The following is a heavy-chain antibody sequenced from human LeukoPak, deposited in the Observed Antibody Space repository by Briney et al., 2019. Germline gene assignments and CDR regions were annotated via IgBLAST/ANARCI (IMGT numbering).Heavy chain of an antibody. V-gene: IGHV4-4*09. D-gene: IGHD4-11*01. J-gene: IGHJ4*02. CDR1: GVSISGGY. Sequence: PETLSLTCTVSGVSISGGYWSWLRQPPGRGLEWIGYVYTSGSTNYNPSLKSRVTISVDTSKSQFALKLSSVTAADTAVYYCAKSYFDYSTYYSYYFNLWGQGALVTVSS. CDR3: AKSYFDYSTYYSYYFNL. CDR2: VYTSGST.